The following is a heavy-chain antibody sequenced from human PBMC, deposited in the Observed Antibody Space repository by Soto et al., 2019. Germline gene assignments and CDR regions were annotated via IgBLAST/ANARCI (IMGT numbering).Heavy chain of an antibody. CDR2: INQDGSEK. CDR3: AKDLTYYGSAPGSDYNPISEAY. J-gene: IGHJ4*02. V-gene: IGHV3-7*01. CDR1: GFTFSSYW. D-gene: IGHD3-10*01. Sequence: EVYLVESGGGLVQPGASLRLSCAASGFTFSSYWMTWVRQAPGKGLEWVANINQDGSEKYYVDSVRGRFSISRDNVKNSLSLQMSSLRAEDTAVYYCAKDLTYYGSAPGSDYNPISEAYWGQGTLVTVSS.